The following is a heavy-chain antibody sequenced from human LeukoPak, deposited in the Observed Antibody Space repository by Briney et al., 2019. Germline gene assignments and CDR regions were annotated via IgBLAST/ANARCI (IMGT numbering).Heavy chain of an antibody. V-gene: IGHV4-59*08. CDR3: ARGVFSDY. CDR2: IYYSGST. Sequence: PSETLSLTCTVSGGSISSYYWSWIRQPPGKGLEWIGYIYYSGSTNYNPSLKSRVTISVDTSKNQFSLNLSSVTAADTAVYYCARGVFSDYWGQGTLVTVSS. J-gene: IGHJ4*02. D-gene: IGHD6-13*01. CDR1: GGSISSYY.